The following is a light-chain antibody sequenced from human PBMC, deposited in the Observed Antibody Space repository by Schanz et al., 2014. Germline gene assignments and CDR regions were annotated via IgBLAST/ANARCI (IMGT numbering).Light chain of an antibody. J-gene: IGKJ1*01. CDR2: GAS. CDR1: QSVTSN. V-gene: IGKV3D-15*01. CDR3: QQYTNLPLT. Sequence: EIVMTQSPATLSVPPGERATLSCRASQSVTSNLAWYQHKPGQAPRLLIYGASTRATGLPARFSGSGSGTEFTLTISSLQSEDFAVYYCQQYTNLPLTFGQGTKVEI.